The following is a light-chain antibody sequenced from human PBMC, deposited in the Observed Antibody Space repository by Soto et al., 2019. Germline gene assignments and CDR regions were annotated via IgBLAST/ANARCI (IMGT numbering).Light chain of an antibody. CDR2: DAS. V-gene: IGKV3-11*01. CDR3: QQRSVWPPLT. Sequence: EIVLTQSPATLSLSPGERATLSCRASQSVKNLLAWYQQKPGQAPRLLIYDASNRATGIPARFSGSGSGTDFTLPISSLEPEDFAVYYCQQRSVWPPLTFGGGTKVEIK. J-gene: IGKJ4*01. CDR1: QSVKNL.